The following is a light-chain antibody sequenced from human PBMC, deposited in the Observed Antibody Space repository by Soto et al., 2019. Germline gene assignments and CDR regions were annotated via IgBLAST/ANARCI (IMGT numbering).Light chain of an antibody. Sequence: QSALTQPRSVSGSPGRSVTISCTGTSSDVGGYNYVSWYQRHPGKAPKLMIYDVSKRPSGVPDRFSGSKSGNTASLTISGLQAEDEADYYCCSYAGSYTFYVFGTGTKVTVL. J-gene: IGLJ1*01. V-gene: IGLV2-11*01. CDR3: CSYAGSYTFYV. CDR1: SSDVGGYNY. CDR2: DVS.